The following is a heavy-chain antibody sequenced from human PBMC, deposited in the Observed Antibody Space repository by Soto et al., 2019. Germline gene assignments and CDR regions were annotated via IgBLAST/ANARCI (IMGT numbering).Heavy chain of an antibody. J-gene: IGHJ5*02. CDR3: AKDWVYDSSGYSPGNWFDP. D-gene: IGHD3-22*01. Sequence: EVQLLESGGGLVQPGGSLRLSCAASGFTFSSYAMSWVRQAPGKGLEWVSAISGSGGSTYYADSVKGRFTISRDNSKNTLYLQMNSLRAEDTAVYYCAKDWVYDSSGYSPGNWFDPWGQGTLVTVSS. CDR2: ISGSGGST. CDR1: GFTFSSYA. V-gene: IGHV3-23*01.